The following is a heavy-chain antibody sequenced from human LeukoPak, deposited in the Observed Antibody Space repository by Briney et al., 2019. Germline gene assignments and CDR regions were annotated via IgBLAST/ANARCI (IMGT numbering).Heavy chain of an antibody. D-gene: IGHD5-12*01. Sequence: PGGSLRLSCAASRFTFSSYSMNWVRQAPGKGLEWVSSISSSSSYIYYADSVKGRFTISRDNAKNTLYLQMNSLRAEDTAVYYCAREVATQGDYWGQGTLVTVSS. CDR1: RFTFSSYS. CDR3: AREVATQGDY. CDR2: ISSSSSYI. V-gene: IGHV3-21*01. J-gene: IGHJ4*02.